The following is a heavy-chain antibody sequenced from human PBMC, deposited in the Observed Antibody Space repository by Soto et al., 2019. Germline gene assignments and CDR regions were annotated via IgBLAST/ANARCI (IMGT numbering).Heavy chain of an antibody. Sequence: ASVKVSCKASGYTFTSYGISWVRQAPGQRLEWMGWISAYNGNTNYAQKLQGRVTMTTDTSTSTAYMELRSLRSDDTAVYYCARALYDFWSGQTKNWFDPWGQGTLVTVS. CDR2: ISAYNGNT. V-gene: IGHV1-18*01. J-gene: IGHJ5*02. CDR3: ARALYDFWSGQTKNWFDP. D-gene: IGHD3-3*01. CDR1: GYTFTSYG.